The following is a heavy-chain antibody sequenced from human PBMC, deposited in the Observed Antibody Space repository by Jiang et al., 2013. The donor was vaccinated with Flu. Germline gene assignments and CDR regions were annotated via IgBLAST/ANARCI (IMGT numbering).Heavy chain of an antibody. CDR2: INHSGST. J-gene: IGHJ6*02. V-gene: IGHV4-34*01. CDR1: GGSFSGYY. CDR3: ARVLYYYYGMDV. Sequence: LLKPSETLSLTCAVYGGSFSGYYWSWIRQPPGKGLEWIGEINHSGSTNYNPSLKSRVTISVDTSKNQFSLKLSSVTAADTAVYYCARVLYYYYGMDVWGQGTTVTVSS.